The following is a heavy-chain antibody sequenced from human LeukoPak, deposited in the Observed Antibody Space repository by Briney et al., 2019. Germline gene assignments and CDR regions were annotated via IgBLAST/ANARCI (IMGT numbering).Heavy chain of an antibody. Sequence: GGSLSLYCAVSGFTCSRCAMTWVRQAPGKGLGWVLGISGSGGRTYYADSVKGRFTISRDNTKNTLYLQMNSLRAEDTAVYYCAREKRLLWFGELLGDAFDIWGQGTMVTVSS. J-gene: IGHJ3*02. V-gene: IGHV3-23*01. CDR1: GFTCSRCA. D-gene: IGHD3-10*01. CDR2: ISGSGGRT. CDR3: AREKRLLWFGELLGDAFDI.